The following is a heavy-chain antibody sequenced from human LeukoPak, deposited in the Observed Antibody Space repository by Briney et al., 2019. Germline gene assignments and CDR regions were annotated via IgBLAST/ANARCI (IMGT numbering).Heavy chain of an antibody. CDR3: ARDLSRSSSGLLGYYFFSGMGV. CDR1: GYTFGDFY. D-gene: IGHD6-6*01. V-gene: IGHV1-2*06. CDR2: INPNSGDT. J-gene: IGHJ6*02. Sequence: ASVKVSCQASGYTFGDFYLHWVRQAPGQGLEWMGRINPNSGDTNYAQKFQGRVTMTRDTSINIAYVELSRLRSDDTAVYFCARDLSRSSSGLLGYYFFSGMGVWGQGTTVTVSS.